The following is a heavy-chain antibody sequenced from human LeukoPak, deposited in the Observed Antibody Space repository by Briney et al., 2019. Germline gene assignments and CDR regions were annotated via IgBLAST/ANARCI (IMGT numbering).Heavy chain of an antibody. CDR2: INHSGST. CDR3: ARDPAGGSTIFDS. J-gene: IGHJ4*02. CDR1: GGSFSGYY. Sequence: PSETLSLTCAVYGGSFSGYYWSWIRQPPGKGLEWIGEINHSGSTNYNPSLKSRVTISVDTSKNQFSLKLSSVTAADTAVYFCARDPAGGSTIFDSWGQGTLVTISS. V-gene: IGHV4-34*01. D-gene: IGHD1-26*01.